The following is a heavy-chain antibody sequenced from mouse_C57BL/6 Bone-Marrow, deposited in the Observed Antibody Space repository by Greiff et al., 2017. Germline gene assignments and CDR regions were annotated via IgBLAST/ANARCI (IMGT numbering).Heavy chain of an antibody. D-gene: IGHD1-1*01. CDR3: ASDYGSSYGY. Sequence: VQLQQPGAELVKPGASVKLSCKASGYTFNSYWMHWVKQRPGQGLEWIGMIHPNSGSTNYNEKFKSKATLTVDKSSSTAYMQLSSLTSEDSAVYYCASDYGSSYGYWGQGTTLTVSS. V-gene: IGHV1-64*01. CDR1: GYTFNSYW. CDR2: IHPNSGST. J-gene: IGHJ2*01.